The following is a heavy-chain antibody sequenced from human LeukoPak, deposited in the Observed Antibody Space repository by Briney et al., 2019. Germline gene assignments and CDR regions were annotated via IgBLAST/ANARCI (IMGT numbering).Heavy chain of an antibody. J-gene: IGHJ6*03. CDR3: ARDVGYSYVFAYYYMDV. V-gene: IGHV4-59*01. CDR1: GGSISSYY. CDR2: IYYSGST. Sequence: SETLSLTCTVSGGSISSYYWSWIRQPPGKGLEWLGYIYYSGSTNYNPSLKSRVTIPVTTSKNQYSLKLSSVTAADTAVYCCARDVGYSYVFAYYYMDVWGKGTTVTVSS. D-gene: IGHD5-18*01.